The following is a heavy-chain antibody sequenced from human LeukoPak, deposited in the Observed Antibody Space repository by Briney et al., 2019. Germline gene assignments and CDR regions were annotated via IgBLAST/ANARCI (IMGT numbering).Heavy chain of an antibody. CDR2: ISGSGGST. CDR3: AILTGYSSSWYST. V-gene: IGHV3-23*01. J-gene: IGHJ5*02. Sequence: PGGSLRLSCAASGFTFSNYAISWVRQAPGKGLEWVSAISGSGGSTYYADSVKGRFTISRDNSKNTLYLQMNSLRAEDTAVYYCAILTGYSSSWYSTWGQGTLVTVSS. D-gene: IGHD6-13*01. CDR1: GFTFSNYA.